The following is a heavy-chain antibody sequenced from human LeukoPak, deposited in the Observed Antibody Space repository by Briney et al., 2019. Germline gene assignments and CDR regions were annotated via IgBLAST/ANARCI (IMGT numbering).Heavy chain of an antibody. J-gene: IGHJ3*02. CDR3: AKPLRYFDWSPNSNDAFDI. V-gene: IGHV3-23*01. D-gene: IGHD3-9*01. CDR1: GFTFSSYA. CDR2: ISGSGGST. Sequence: GGSLRLSCAASGFTFSSYAMSWVRQAPGKGLEWVSVISGSGGSTYYADSVKGRFTISRDNSKNTLYLQMNSLRAEDTAVYYCAKPLRYFDWSPNSNDAFDIWGQGTMVTVSS.